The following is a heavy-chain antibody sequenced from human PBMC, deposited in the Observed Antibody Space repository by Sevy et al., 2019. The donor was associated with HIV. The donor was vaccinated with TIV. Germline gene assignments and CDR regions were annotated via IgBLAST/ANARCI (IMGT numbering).Heavy chain of an antibody. CDR1: GITFSSAW. Sequence: GALRLSCAASGITFSSAWMSWVRLVPGKGLEWLGRIKSETDGGAADYAAAVKGRFTISRDDSKETLYLQLNSLKTEDTAVYYCTTDLGFYSSKWGQGTLVTVSS. V-gene: IGHV3-15*01. J-gene: IGHJ4*02. CDR3: TTDLGFYSSK. CDR2: IKSETDGGAA. D-gene: IGHD4-4*01.